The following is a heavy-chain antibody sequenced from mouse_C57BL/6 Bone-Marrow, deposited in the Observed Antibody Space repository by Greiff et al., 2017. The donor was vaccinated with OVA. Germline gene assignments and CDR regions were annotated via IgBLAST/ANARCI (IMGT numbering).Heavy chain of an antibody. Sequence: VQGVESGAELVRPGASVKLSCKASGYTFTDYYINWVKQRPGQGLEWIARIYPGSGNTYYNEKFKGKATLTAEKSSSTDYMQLSSLTSEDSAVYVGARWDTTVVARDYAMDYWGQGTSVTVSS. CDR2: IYPGSGNT. D-gene: IGHD1-1*01. J-gene: IGHJ4*01. CDR1: GYTFTDYY. CDR3: ARWDTTVVARDYAMDY. V-gene: IGHV1-76*01.